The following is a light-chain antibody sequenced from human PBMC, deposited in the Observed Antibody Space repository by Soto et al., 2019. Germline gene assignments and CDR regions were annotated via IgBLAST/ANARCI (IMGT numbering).Light chain of an antibody. CDR1: SSDIGGYNY. J-gene: IGLJ1*01. CDR2: AVT. CDR3: CSYTTSGTLV. Sequence: QSVLTQPASVSGPPGQSITISCTGTSSDIGGYNYVSWYQQHPGKAPKLMIYAVTDRPSGISYRFSGSKSANTASLTISGLQAEDEADYYCCSYTTSGTLVFGTGTKGTVL. V-gene: IGLV2-14*01.